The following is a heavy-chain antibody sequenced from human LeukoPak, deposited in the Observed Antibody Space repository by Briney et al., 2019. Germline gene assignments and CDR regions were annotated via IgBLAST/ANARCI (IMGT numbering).Heavy chain of an antibody. CDR3: AKVALGYCSGSSCYYFDY. CDR2: INTFGART. V-gene: IGHV3-23*01. Sequence: PGGSLRLSCEASGFTFSGYAMSWVRQAPGKGLEWVSSINTFGARTYHADSVKGRFTVSRDNSKNTLYLQMNSLRAEDTALYYCAKVALGYCSGSSCYYFDYGGQGTLVSVST. D-gene: IGHD2-15*01. J-gene: IGHJ4*02. CDR1: GFTFSGYA.